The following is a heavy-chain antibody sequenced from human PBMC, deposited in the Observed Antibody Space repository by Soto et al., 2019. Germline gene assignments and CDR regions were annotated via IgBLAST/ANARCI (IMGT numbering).Heavy chain of an antibody. CDR1: GFTFTSSA. J-gene: IGHJ6*02. Sequence: SVKVSCKASGFTFTSSAVQWVRQARGQRLEWIGWIVVGSGNTNYAQKFQERVTITRDMSTSTAYMELSSLRSEDTAVYYCAADFYDILTGYPVPYYYGMDVWGQGTTVTVSS. D-gene: IGHD3-9*01. CDR2: IVVGSGNT. CDR3: AADFYDILTGYPVPYYYGMDV. V-gene: IGHV1-58*01.